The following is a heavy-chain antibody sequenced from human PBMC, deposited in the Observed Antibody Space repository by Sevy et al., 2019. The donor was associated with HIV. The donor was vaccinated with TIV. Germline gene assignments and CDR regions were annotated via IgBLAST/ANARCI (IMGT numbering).Heavy chain of an antibody. J-gene: IGHJ4*02. Sequence: GGSLRLSCAASGFTFSSYWMSWVRQAPGKGLEWVATMKEDGSEKSYVDSVKGRFTISRDNAKNSLYLQMNSLRVDDTALYYCVREGLGGFSYSLDYWGQGTLVTVSS. CDR3: VREGLGGFSYSLDY. D-gene: IGHD5-18*01. V-gene: IGHV3-7*01. CDR2: MKEDGSEK. CDR1: GFTFSSYW.